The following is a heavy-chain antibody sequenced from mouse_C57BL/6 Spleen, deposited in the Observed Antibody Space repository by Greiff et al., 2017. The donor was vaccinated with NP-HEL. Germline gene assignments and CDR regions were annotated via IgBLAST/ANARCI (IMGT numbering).Heavy chain of an antibody. J-gene: IGHJ3*01. CDR1: GYTFTDYY. CDR3: ASSTGAGFAY. Sequence: EVQLQQSGPELVKPGASVKISCKASGYTFTDYYMNWVKQSHGKSLEWIGDLNPNNGGTSYNQKFKGKATLTVDKSSSTAFMELRSLTSDDSAGYYCASSTGAGFAYWGQGTLVTVSA. V-gene: IGHV1-26*01. CDR2: LNPNNGGT. D-gene: IGHD4-1*01.